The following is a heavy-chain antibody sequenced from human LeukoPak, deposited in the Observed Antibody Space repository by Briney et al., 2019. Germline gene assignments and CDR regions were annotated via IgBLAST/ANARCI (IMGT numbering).Heavy chain of an antibody. CDR2: IRSSSTTI. V-gene: IGHV3-48*01. Sequence: PGGSLSLSCEASGFTFSNYSMNWVRQAPGKGLEWVSYIRSSSTTIYYVDSVKGRFTISRDNAKNSLYLQMNSLRAEDTAVYYCARAKRNGFDIWGQGTMVTVSS. J-gene: IGHJ3*02. CDR1: GFTFSNYS. CDR3: ARAKRNGFDI.